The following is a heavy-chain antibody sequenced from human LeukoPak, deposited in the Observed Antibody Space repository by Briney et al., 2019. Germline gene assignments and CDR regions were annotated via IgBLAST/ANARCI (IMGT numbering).Heavy chain of an antibody. CDR1: GGSISSYY. D-gene: IGHD6-19*01. V-gene: IGHV4-4*07. CDR3: ARDSGWHNAFDI. Sequence: RSSETLSLTCTVSGGSISSYYWSWIRQPAGKGLEWIGRIYASGSTNYNPSLKSRVTMSVDTSKNQFSLKLSSATAADTAVYYCARDSGWHNAFDIWGQGTMVTVSS. J-gene: IGHJ3*02. CDR2: IYASGST.